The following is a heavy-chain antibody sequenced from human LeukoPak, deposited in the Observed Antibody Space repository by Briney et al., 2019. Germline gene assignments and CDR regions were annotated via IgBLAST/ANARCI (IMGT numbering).Heavy chain of an antibody. D-gene: IGHD3-16*01. CDR2: IWYDGSNK. J-gene: IGHJ6*03. Sequence: GGSLRLSCAASGFTFSSYGMHWVRQAPGKGLEWVAVIWYDGSNKYYADSVKGRFTISRDNSKNTLYLQMNSLRAADTAVYYCSRSQSPWGPNPYYYYYMDVWGKGTTVTVSS. CDR3: SRSQSPWGPNPYYYYYMDV. V-gene: IGHV3-33*01. CDR1: GFTFSSYG.